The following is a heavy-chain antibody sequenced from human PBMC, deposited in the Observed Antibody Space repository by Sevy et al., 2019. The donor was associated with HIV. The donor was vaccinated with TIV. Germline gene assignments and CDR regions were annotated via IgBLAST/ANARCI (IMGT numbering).Heavy chain of an antibody. V-gene: IGHV3-30-3*01. CDR3: ARDGGYSIKWYPLY. CDR1: GFAFSSHA. Sequence: GGSLRLSCAASGFAFSSHAMHWVRQAPGKGLEWVGVISYEGTDTFYAASVEGRFTISRDNSKNLLSLPINSLGPEDTAGYYWARDGGYSIKWYPLYWGQGTLVTVSS. D-gene: IGHD6-13*01. J-gene: IGHJ4*01. CDR2: ISYEGTDT.